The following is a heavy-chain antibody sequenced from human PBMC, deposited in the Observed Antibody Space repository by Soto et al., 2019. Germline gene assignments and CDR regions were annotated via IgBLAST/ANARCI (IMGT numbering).Heavy chain of an antibody. Sequence: QVQLVESGGGVVQPGRSLRLSCAASGFTFSSYGMHWVRQAPGKGLEWVAVIWYDGSNNYYADSVKGRFTISRDHSKNTLYLQMNRLRADDTAVYYCHTPSYGDYEGVEYFDLWGRGSLVTVSS. CDR1: GFTFSSYG. CDR2: IWYDGSNN. CDR3: HTPSYGDYEGVEYFDL. D-gene: IGHD4-17*01. V-gene: IGHV3-33*01. J-gene: IGHJ2*01.